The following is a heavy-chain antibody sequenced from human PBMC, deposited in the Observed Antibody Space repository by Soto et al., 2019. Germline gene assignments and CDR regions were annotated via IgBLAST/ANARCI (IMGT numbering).Heavy chain of an antibody. Sequence: ASVKVSCKASGYTFTSYGISWVRQAPGQGLEWMGWISAYNGNTNYAQKLQGIVTMTTDTSTSTAYMELRSLRSDDTAVYYCARDPYIEARGYYGMDVWGQGTTVTVSS. CDR3: ARDPYIEARGYYGMDV. CDR2: ISAYNGNT. V-gene: IGHV1-18*01. J-gene: IGHJ6*02. CDR1: GYTFTSYG. D-gene: IGHD5-12*01.